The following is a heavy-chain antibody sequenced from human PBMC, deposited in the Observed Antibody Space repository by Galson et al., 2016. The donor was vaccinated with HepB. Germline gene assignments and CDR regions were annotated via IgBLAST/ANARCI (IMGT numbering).Heavy chain of an antibody. CDR2: IYYSGRT. J-gene: IGHJ6*02. Sequence: SETLSLTCTVSGASISGYYLSWIRHRPGKGLEWNGDIYYSGRTNYNPPLKSRVTITVDTSKNQFSLKLSSVTAAYTAVYYCARDDSGGWYGFHYGMDVWGQGTTVTVSS. D-gene: IGHD6-19*01. CDR3: ARDDSGGWYGFHYGMDV. V-gene: IGHV4-59*01. CDR1: GASISGYY.